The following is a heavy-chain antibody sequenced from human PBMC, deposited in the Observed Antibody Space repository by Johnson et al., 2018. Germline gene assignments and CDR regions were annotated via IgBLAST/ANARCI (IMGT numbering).Heavy chain of an antibody. CDR2: LSAHNGNT. Sequence: VQLLESGIEMKKPGASXKVSCKASGYTFNNYGITWVRQAPGQGLEWMGWLSAHNGNTNYAQNFQDRLTMTTDKSTSTAYLELRSLTGNDTAIYFCGRDIWPGHGAPASLDFWGQGTLLTVSS. V-gene: IGHV1-18*01. CDR3: GRDIWPGHGAPASLDF. J-gene: IGHJ4*02. D-gene: IGHD2-2*01. CDR1: GYTFNNYG.